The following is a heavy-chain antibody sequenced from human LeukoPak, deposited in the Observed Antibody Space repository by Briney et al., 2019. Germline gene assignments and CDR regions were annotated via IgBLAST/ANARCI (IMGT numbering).Heavy chain of an antibody. D-gene: IGHD5-12*01. J-gene: IGHJ5*02. V-gene: IGHV3-11*01. Sequence: PGGSLRLSCAASGFTFSDYYMSWIRQAPGKGLEWVSYISSSGCTIYYADSVKGRFSISRDNAKNSLYLQMNSLRAEDTAVYYCARGVVATSGYNWFDPWGQGTLVTVSS. CDR2: ISSSGCTI. CDR3: ARGVVATSGYNWFDP. CDR1: GFTFSDYY.